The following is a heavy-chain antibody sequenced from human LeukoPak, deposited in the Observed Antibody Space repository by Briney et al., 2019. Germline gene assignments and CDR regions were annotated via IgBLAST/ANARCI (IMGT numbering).Heavy chain of an antibody. Sequence: QAGGSLRLSCAASGFTFSSYGMHWVRQAPGKGLEWVAVIWYDGSNQNYADSVKGRFTISRDNSKNTLYLQMNSLRDEDTAVYYCARDRSTRYFDYWGQGTLVTVSS. CDR2: IWYDGSNQ. D-gene: IGHD1-1*01. CDR3: ARDRSTRYFDY. CDR1: GFTFSSYG. J-gene: IGHJ4*02. V-gene: IGHV3-33*01.